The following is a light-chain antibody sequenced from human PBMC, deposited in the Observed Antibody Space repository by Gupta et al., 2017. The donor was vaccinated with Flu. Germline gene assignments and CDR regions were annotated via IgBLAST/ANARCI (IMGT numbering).Light chain of an antibody. J-gene: IGLJ2*01. CDR2: ANN. CDR1: SSNIGSSYG. CDR3: QSYDTSLSTVV. V-gene: IGLV1-40*01. Sequence: QSVLKQPPSVSGALGQRVTISCTGSSSNIGSSYGVHWYQQLPGTAPKLLIFANNNRPSGVPDRFSGSKSGTSASLAITGLQAEDEADYYCQSYDTSLSTVVFGGGTKLTVL.